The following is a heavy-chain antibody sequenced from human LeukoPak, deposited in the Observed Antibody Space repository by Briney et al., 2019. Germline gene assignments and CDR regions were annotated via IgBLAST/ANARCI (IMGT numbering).Heavy chain of an antibody. V-gene: IGHV1-2*06. CDR3: ARETGGSFEYFDY. CDR1: GYSFTSYY. Sequence: ASVKVSCKASGYSFTSYYKHWVRQAPGQGLEWMGRINPSSGGTNYAQKFQGRVTMTRDTSITTAYMGLSSLRSDDTAVYYCARETGGSFEYFDYWGQGTLVTVPS. D-gene: IGHD7-27*01. J-gene: IGHJ4*02. CDR2: INPSSGGT.